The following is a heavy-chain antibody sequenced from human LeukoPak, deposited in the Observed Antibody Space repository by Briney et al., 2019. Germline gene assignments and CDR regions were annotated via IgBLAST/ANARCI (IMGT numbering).Heavy chain of an antibody. CDR3: ARVITGTVKYYFDY. J-gene: IGHJ4*02. V-gene: IGHV1-18*01. CDR1: GYTFTSYG. CDR2: VSLYNGNT. D-gene: IGHD1-20*01. Sequence: ASVKVSCKPSGYTFTSYGVTWVRQAPGQGLEWMGWVSLYNGNTNYAQKPQGRVTMTTDTSTSTAYMELRSLRSDDTAVYYCARVITGTVKYYFDYWGQGTLVTVSS.